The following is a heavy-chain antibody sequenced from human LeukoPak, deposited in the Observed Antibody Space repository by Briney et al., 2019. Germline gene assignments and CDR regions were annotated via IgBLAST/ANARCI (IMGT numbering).Heavy chain of an antibody. CDR1: GFTFSTSA. D-gene: IGHD1-26*01. J-gene: IGHJ4*02. CDR2: ISGSGDTT. Sequence: GGSLRLSCAASGFTFSTSAMSWVRQVPGQGLEWVSSISGSGDTTYKADSVRGRFTISRDNSKNTLYLQLNSLRADDTAVYFCAEDGDDGRPPDVFDYWGQGTLVTVSS. V-gene: IGHV3-23*01. CDR3: AEDGDDGRPPDVFDY.